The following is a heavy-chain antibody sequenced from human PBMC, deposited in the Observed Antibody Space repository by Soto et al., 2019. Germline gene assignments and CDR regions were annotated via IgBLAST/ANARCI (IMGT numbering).Heavy chain of an antibody. J-gene: IGHJ4*02. V-gene: IGHV3-23*01. CDR2: ISGSGGST. D-gene: IGHD3-22*01. Sequence: GGSLRLSCAASGFTFSSYAMSWVRQAPGKGLEWVSAISGSGGSTYYADSVKGRFTISRDNSKNTLYLQMNSLRAEDTAVYYCVGGYYYDSSGYYRGTPWDYWGQGTLVTVSS. CDR1: GFTFSSYA. CDR3: VGGYYYDSSGYYRGTPWDY.